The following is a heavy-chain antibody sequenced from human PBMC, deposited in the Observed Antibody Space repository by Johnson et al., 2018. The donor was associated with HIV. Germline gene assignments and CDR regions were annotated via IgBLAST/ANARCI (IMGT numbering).Heavy chain of an antibody. Sequence: MQLVESGGGLVKPGGSLRLSCAASGFTFDDYDMTWVRHGPGKGLEWVSHINWNGGSTGYADSVKGRFTISRDHAKNSLYLQMNSLRAEDTALYYCARSVGYYDSSGYYYVDAFDIWGQGTMVTVSS. CDR3: ARSVGYYDSSGYYYVDAFDI. J-gene: IGHJ3*02. CDR2: INWNGGST. CDR1: GFTFDDYD. V-gene: IGHV3-20*04. D-gene: IGHD3-22*01.